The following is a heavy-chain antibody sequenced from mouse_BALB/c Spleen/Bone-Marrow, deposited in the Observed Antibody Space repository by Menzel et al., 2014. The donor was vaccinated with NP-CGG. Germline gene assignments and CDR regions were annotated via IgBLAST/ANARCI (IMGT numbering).Heavy chain of an antibody. J-gene: IGHJ3*01. V-gene: IGHV5-9-2*01. CDR1: GFTFDSYG. CDR2: ISGGGSYT. CDR3: ARHAYYDQTEVSFVY. Sequence: ESGGGLVKSGGSLKLSCAASGFTFDSYGMSWVRQTPGKRLEWVATISGGGSYTFYPDSVKGRFTISRDNAKNNLYLQLSSLRSEDTALYYCARHAYYDQTEVSFVYWGQGTLVTVSA. D-gene: IGHD2-4*01.